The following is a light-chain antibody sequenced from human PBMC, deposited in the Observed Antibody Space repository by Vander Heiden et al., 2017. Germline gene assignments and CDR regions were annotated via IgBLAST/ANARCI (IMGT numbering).Light chain of an antibody. Sequence: EIVLTQSPATLSLSPGERATLSCRASQSIRTYLAWYQHKPGQAPRLLMYDASNRATGIPARFTGRGSGTDFTLTRSSLGTEDSAVYYWQQRSNLITFGQGTRLEIK. CDR2: DAS. V-gene: IGKV3-11*01. CDR1: QSIRTY. J-gene: IGKJ5*01. CDR3: QQRSNLIT.